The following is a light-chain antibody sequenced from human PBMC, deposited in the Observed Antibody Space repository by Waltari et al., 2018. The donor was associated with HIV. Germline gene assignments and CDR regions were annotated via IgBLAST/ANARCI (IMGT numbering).Light chain of an antibody. V-gene: IGLV1-44*01. J-gene: IGLJ3*02. CDR1: FSNVGSHT. CDR3: ASWDANLNGIV. Sequence: QSILTQPPSTSGTPGQRVTISCSGSFSNVGSHTVNWFQHLPGTSPKLLLSTTCHRPGRVPCRVSGSNSGISASLATGGLQSDDDAVYYCASWDANLNGIVFVGGTKLAVL. CDR2: TTC.